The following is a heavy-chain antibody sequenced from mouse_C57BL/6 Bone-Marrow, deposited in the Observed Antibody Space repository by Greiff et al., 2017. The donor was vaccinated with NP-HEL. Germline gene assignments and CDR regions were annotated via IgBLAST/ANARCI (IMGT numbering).Heavy chain of an antibody. CDR3: ARSAYDYDDYFDY. V-gene: IGHV1-69*02. J-gene: IGHJ2*01. CDR2: IDPSDSYT. CDR1: GYTFTSYW. D-gene: IGHD2-4*01. Sequence: QVQLQQPGAELVKPGASVKMSCKASGYTFTSYWITWVKQRPGQGLEWIGVIDPSDSYTNYNQKFKGKATLTVDTSSSTAYMQLSSLTSEDSAVYYCARSAYDYDDYFDYWGQGTTLTVSS.